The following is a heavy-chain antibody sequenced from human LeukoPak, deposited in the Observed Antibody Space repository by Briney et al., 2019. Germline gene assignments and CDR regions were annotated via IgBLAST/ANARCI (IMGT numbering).Heavy chain of an antibody. J-gene: IGHJ4*02. CDR2: ISSSSSYI. CDR1: GFTFSSYS. V-gene: IGHV3-21*01. D-gene: IGHD2-21*02. Sequence: PGGSLRLSCAASGFTFSSYSMNWVRQAPGKGLEWVSSISSSSSYIYYADSVKGRFTISRDNAKNSLYLQMNSLRAEDTAVYYCATYCGGDCPLADYWGQGTLVTVSS. CDR3: ATYCGGDCPLADY.